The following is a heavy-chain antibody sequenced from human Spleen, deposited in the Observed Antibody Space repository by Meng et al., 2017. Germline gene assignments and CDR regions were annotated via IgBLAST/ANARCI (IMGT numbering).Heavy chain of an antibody. CDR2: IYWDDDK. V-gene: IGHV2-5*02. D-gene: IGHD6-6*01. Sequence: QITLKESGPTLVTPTQTLTPTFTFSGFSLSTSGVGVGWIRQPPGKALEWLALIYWDDDKRFSPSLKSRLTVTKDTSKNQVVLTMTNMDPVDTATYYCAHRRSPSQCFDYWGQGTLVTVSS. CDR3: AHRRSPSQCFDY. J-gene: IGHJ4*02. CDR1: GFSLSTSGVG.